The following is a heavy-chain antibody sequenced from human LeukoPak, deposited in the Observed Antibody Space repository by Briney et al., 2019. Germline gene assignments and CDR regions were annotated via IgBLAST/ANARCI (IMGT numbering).Heavy chain of an antibody. D-gene: IGHD4-17*01. V-gene: IGHV1-2*02. Sequence: APVKVSCKASGYTFTGDYIHWVRQAPREGLVWMGWINPNSGDTKYPQNFQGRVTMTRDTSISTAYMELSSLRSGDTAVYYCARSKSSDYGDRYYFDYWGQGTLVTVSS. CDR2: INPNSGDT. CDR3: ARSKSSDYGDRYYFDY. CDR1: GYTFTGDY. J-gene: IGHJ4*02.